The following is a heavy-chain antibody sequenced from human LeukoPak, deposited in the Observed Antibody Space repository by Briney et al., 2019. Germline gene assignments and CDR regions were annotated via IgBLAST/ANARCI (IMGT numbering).Heavy chain of an antibody. D-gene: IGHD3-10*01. CDR3: ARAGGSGWFDP. CDR2: INIDGST. Sequence: GGSLRLSCAASGFTFRNYWMHWVRQAPGKGLVWVSRINIDGSTRYADSVEGRFTISRDNAKKTLYLQMNSLRAEDTAVYYCARAGGSGWFDPWGQGTLVTVSS. V-gene: IGHV3-74*01. CDR1: GFTFRNYW. J-gene: IGHJ5*02.